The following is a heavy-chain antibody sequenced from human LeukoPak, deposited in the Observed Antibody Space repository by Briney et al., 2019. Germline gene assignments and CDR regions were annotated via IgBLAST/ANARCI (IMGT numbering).Heavy chain of an antibody. V-gene: IGHV3-23*01. CDR3: AKGTGGWDGGLDY. CDR1: GFTFSSYA. J-gene: IGHJ4*02. Sequence: GGSLRLSCAASGFTFSSYAISWVRQAPGKGLEWVSAISGSGGSTYYADSVKGRFTISRDNSKNTLYLQMNSLRAEDTAVYYCAKGTGGWDGGLDYWGQGTLVTVSS. CDR2: ISGSGGST. D-gene: IGHD1-14*01.